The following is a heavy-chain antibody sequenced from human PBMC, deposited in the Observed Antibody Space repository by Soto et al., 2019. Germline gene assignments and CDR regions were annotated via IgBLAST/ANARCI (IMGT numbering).Heavy chain of an antibody. CDR2: INHSGST. CDR1: GFTISSSNW. V-gene: IGHV4-4*02. D-gene: IGHD6-13*01. J-gene: IGHJ5*02. Sequence: PSETLSLTCAVSGFTISSSNWWSWVRQPPGKGLEWIGEINHSGSTNYNPSLKSRVTISVDTSKNQFSLKLSSVTAADTAVYYCARKGIIAGKQQLVRGGYKWFDPWGQGTLVIVCS. CDR3: ARKGIIAGKQQLVRGGYKWFDP.